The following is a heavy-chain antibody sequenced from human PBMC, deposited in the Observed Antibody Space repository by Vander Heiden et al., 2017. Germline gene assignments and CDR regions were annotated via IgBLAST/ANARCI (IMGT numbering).Heavy chain of an antibody. J-gene: IGHJ4*01. Sequence: QLQLQESGPGLVKPSETSSTYSWGWIRQPPGKGLEWIGSIYYSGNTYYNPSLKGRVTISVDTSKNQFSLKLNSVTAADTAVYFCARLKNRSLDYWGHGTLVTVYS. V-gene: IGHV4-39*01. CDR3: ARLKNRSLDY. CDR2: IYYSGNT. CDR1: STYS.